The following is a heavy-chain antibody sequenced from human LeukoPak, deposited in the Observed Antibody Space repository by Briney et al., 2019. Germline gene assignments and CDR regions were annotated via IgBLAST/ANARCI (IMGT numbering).Heavy chain of an antibody. J-gene: IGHJ4*02. Sequence: SQTLSLTCTVSGGSISSGGYYWSWIRQHPGKGLEWNGYIYYSGSTYYNPSLKSRATISVDTSKNQFSLKLSSVTAADTAVYYCARAEKDLDIYESYFDYWGQGTLVTVSS. CDR2: IYYSGST. CDR1: GGSISSGGYY. V-gene: IGHV4-31*03. D-gene: IGHD3-9*01. CDR3: ARAEKDLDIYESYFDY.